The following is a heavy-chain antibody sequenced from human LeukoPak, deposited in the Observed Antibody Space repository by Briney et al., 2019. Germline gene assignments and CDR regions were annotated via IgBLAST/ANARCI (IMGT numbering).Heavy chain of an antibody. CDR2: ISSSSTNI. V-gene: IGHV3-21*01. CDR3: ATSYGSGSYYDHYYYGMDV. J-gene: IGHJ6*02. CDR1: TFSFSDYS. Sequence: PGGSLRPSCAASTFSFSDYSMNWVRQAPGKGLEWVSSISSSSTNIYYADSVRGRFTISRDNAKKSLYLQMNSLRAEDTAVYYCATSYGSGSYYDHYYYGMDVWGQGTTVTVSS. D-gene: IGHD3-10*01.